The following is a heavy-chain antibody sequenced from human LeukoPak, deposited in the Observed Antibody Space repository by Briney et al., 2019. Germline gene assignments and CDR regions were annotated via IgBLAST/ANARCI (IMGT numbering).Heavy chain of an antibody. CDR1: GGSFSGYY. J-gene: IGHJ5*02. CDR2: INHSGST. CDR3: AREAWCGSSWYCWFDP. V-gene: IGHV4-34*01. Sequence: PSETLSLTCAVYGGSFSGYYWSWIRQPPGKGLEWIGEINHSGSTNYNPSLKSRVTISVDTSKNQFSLKLSSVTAADTAVYYCAREAWCGSSWYCWFDPWGQGTLVTVSS. D-gene: IGHD6-13*01.